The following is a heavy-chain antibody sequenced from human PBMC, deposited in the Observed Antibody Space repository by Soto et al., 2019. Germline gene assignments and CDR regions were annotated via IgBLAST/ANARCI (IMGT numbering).Heavy chain of an antibody. J-gene: IGHJ4*02. CDR2: INAGNGNT. D-gene: IGHD1-26*01. Sequence: QVQLVQSGAEEKKPGASVKVSCKASGYSFTSYAMHWVRQDPGQRLEWMAWINAGNGNTKYSQKFQGRVTITRDTSASTAYMELSSLRSEDTAVYYCASSWSYWGIDYWGQGTLVTVSS. CDR3: ASSWSYWGIDY. CDR1: GYSFTSYA. V-gene: IGHV1-3*05.